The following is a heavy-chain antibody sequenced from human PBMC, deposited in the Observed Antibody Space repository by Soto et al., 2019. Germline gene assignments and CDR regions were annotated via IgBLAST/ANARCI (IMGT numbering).Heavy chain of an antibody. J-gene: IGHJ2*01. Sequence: EVQLVESGGGLVQPGGSLRLSCAASGFTFSDHYMDWVRQAPGKGLEWVGRTRNKANSYTTEYAASVKGRFTISRDDSKNSLYLQMNSLKTEDTAVYYCARSWEWLRNWYFDLWGRGTLVTVSS. D-gene: IGHD5-12*01. CDR1: GFTFSDHY. CDR2: TRNKANSYTT. V-gene: IGHV3-72*01. CDR3: ARSWEWLRNWYFDL.